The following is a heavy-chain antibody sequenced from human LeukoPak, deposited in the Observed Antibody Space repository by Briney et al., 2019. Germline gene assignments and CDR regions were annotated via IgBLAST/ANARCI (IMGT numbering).Heavy chain of an antibody. Sequence: PGGSLRLSCAASGFTFSSYAMHWVRQAPGKGLEWVAVISYDGSNKYYADSVKGRFTVSRDNAKNSLYLQMNSLRAEDTAVYYCAKGPDYDFWSGSYYFDYWGQGTLVTVSS. CDR3: AKGPDYDFWSGSYYFDY. D-gene: IGHD3-3*01. CDR1: GFTFSSYA. CDR2: ISYDGSNK. J-gene: IGHJ4*02. V-gene: IGHV3-30-3*01.